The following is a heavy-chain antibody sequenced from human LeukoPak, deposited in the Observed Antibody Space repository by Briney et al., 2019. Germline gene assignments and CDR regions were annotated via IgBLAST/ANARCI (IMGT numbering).Heavy chain of an antibody. CDR1: GFTFSSYA. J-gene: IGHJ4*02. V-gene: IGHV3-23*01. D-gene: IGHD1-26*01. CDR2: INGSGGRT. Sequence: PGGSLRLSCAASGFTFSSYAMSWVRQAPGKGLEWVSGINGSGGRTYYADSVKGRFTISRDNSKSTLYLQMNSLRAEDTAVYYCARFYANEWELPHWGQGTLVTVSS. CDR3: ARFYANEWELPH.